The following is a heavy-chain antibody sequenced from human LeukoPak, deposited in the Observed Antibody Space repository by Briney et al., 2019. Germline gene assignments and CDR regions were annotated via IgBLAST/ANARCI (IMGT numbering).Heavy chain of an antibody. CDR3: ARDYNREIDY. CDR1: GFTFSSYN. Sequence: GGSLRLSCAASGFTFSSYNMNWVRQAPGKRLEWVSSISLVSGYIYYADSVKGRFTISRDNSKKTLYLQMDSLRAEDTAVYYCARDYNREIDYWGQGTLVTVSS. J-gene: IGHJ4*02. V-gene: IGHV3-21*01. CDR2: ISLVSGYI. D-gene: IGHD2/OR15-2a*01.